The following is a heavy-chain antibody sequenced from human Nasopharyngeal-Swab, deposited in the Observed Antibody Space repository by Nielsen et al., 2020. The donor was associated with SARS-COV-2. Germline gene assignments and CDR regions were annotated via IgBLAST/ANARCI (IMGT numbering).Heavy chain of an antibody. V-gene: IGHV1-24*01. CDR2: FDPEDGET. CDR3: ATDRRVTLSHYFDY. CDR1: GYTLTELS. Sequence: ASVKVSCKASGYTLTELSMHWVRQAPGKGLEWMGGFDPEDGETIYAQKFQGRVTMTEDTSTDTAYMELSSLRSGDTAVYYCATDRRVTLSHYFDYWGQGTLVTVSS. J-gene: IGHJ4*02. D-gene: IGHD3-10*01.